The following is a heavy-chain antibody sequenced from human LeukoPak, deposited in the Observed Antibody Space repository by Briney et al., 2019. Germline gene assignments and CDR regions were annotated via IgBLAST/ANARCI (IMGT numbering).Heavy chain of an antibody. CDR3: SIIPGRDVYNRGGY. Sequence: ASVKVSCKASGYTFTSYDINWTRQASGQGPEWMGWMNPSSGNTGYAQKLQGRATITRTTSISTAYMELSSLRSADPPVSYFSIIPGRDVYNRGGYWGQGTLVTVRS. CDR2: MNPSSGNT. J-gene: IGHJ4*02. V-gene: IGHV1-8*01. D-gene: IGHD5-24*01. CDR1: GYTFTSYD.